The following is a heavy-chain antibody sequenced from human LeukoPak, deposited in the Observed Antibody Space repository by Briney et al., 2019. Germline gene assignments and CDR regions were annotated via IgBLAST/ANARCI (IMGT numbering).Heavy chain of an antibody. CDR1: GFTFSSYA. CDR3: VRSHDIVGATYFDC. D-gene: IGHD1-26*01. J-gene: IGHJ4*02. V-gene: IGHV3-64D*09. CDR2: ITSNGGTT. Sequence: GGSLRLSCSASGFTFSSYAVHWVRQAPGKGLEYISSITSNGGTTYYTDSVKGRFTISRDNSKDTLHLQMSSLRAEDTAVYYCVRSHDIVGATYFDCWGQGTLVTDSS.